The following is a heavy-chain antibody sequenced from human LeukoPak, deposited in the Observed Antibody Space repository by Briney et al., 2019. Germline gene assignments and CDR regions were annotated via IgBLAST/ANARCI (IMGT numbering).Heavy chain of an antibody. Sequence: GASVKVSCKASGGTFSIYAISWVRQAPGQGLEWMGGIIPIFGTANYAQKFQGRVTITADESTSTAYMELSSLRSEDTAVYYCAVVGSGSYTMVYYYYGMDVWGQGTTVTVSS. CDR1: GGTFSIYA. CDR3: AVVGSGSYTMVYYYYGMDV. D-gene: IGHD3-10*01. CDR2: IIPIFGTA. V-gene: IGHV1-69*13. J-gene: IGHJ6*02.